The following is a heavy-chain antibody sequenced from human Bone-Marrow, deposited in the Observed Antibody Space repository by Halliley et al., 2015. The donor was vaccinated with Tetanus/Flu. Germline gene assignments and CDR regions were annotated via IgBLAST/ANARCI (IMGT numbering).Heavy chain of an antibody. D-gene: IGHD2-2*01. Sequence: LEWIGHIDNSGNPNYNPSLKSRVTVSVDTSKNQFSLRLGSVTAADTAVYYCARNIVVVPAAFDYWGQGTLVTVSS. V-gene: IGHV4-31*02. J-gene: IGHJ4*02. CDR2: IDNSGNP. CDR3: ARNIVVVPAAFDY.